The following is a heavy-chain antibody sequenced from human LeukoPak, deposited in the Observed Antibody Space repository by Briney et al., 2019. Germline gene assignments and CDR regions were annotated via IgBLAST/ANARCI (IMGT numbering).Heavy chain of an antibody. J-gene: IGHJ4*02. CDR2: IHDTVTT. D-gene: IGHD3-22*01. CDR3: VCNGYFSQNLDY. CDR1: GASMTSAGYH. V-gene: IGHV4-31*03. Sequence: PSETLSLTCNVSGASMTSAGYHWSWIRQLPGKGLEWIGYIHDTVTTYYTLSLRSRVTISTDASKNQFSLDLASMTAADTAVYHCVCNGYFSQNLDYWGQGILAAVSS.